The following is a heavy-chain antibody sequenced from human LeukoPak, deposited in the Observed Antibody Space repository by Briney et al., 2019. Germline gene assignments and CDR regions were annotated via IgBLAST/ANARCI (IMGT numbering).Heavy chain of an antibody. CDR3: ARVSGPGMNEYFHL. Sequence: GGSLRLSCAASGFTFSGAWLHWVRQAPGKGLVWVSRINNDGTTTKYADSVKGRFTISRDNAKNTLYLQMNSLRAEDTAVYYCARVSGPGMNEYFHLWGQGTLVTVSS. CDR2: INNDGTTT. V-gene: IGHV3-74*01. D-gene: IGHD3-10*01. CDR1: GFTFSGAW. J-gene: IGHJ1*01.